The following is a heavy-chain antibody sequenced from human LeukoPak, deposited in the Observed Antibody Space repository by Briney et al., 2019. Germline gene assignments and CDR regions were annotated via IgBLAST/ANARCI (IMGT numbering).Heavy chain of an antibody. CDR2: MSNSGENT. V-gene: IGHV3-30*03. Sequence: GGSLRLSCAASGFTFSSYSMQWVRQTPGKGLEWVGIMSNSGENTFYGEAVKDRFTISRDNSRNTLYLQMNNLRPEDTAVYSCARAKYYDSRGYSVREAYDIWGQGTMVTVSS. J-gene: IGHJ3*02. CDR1: GFTFSSYS. CDR3: ARAKYYDSRGYSVREAYDI. D-gene: IGHD3-22*01.